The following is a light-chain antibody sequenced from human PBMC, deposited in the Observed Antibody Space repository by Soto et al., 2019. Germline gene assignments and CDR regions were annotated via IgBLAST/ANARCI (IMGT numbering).Light chain of an antibody. CDR3: SSYTTTSTLV. Sequence: QSVLTQPASVSGSPGQSITLACTGTNRDVGSYNLVSWYQQRPGEAPKLIISEVRNRPSGISYRFTGSKSGNTASLTISGRQAEDEADYYCSSYTTTSTLVFGGGTKLTVL. V-gene: IGLV2-14*01. CDR2: EVR. J-gene: IGLJ3*02. CDR1: NRDVGSYNL.